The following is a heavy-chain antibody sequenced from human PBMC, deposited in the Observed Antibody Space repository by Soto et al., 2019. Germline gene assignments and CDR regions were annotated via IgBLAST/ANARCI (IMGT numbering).Heavy chain of an antibody. CDR1: GFTFSSYG. J-gene: IGHJ4*02. CDR3: CGSGDFDY. CDR2: ISYDGSNK. Sequence: QVQLVESGGVVVQPGRSLRLSCAASGFTFSSYGMHWGRQAPGKGLEWVAVISYDGSNKYYADSVKGRFTISRDNSKNTLYLQMNSRRAEDTSVYYCCGSGDFDYWGQGTLVTVSS. D-gene: IGHD3-10*01. V-gene: IGHV3-30*03.